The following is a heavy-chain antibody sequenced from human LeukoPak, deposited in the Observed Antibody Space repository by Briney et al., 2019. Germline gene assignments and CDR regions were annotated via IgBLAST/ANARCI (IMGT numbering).Heavy chain of an antibody. D-gene: IGHD3-10*01. V-gene: IGHV4-34*01. CDR1: GGSFSGYY. Sequence: SETLSLTCAVYGGSFSGYYWSWIRQPPGKGLEWIGEINHSGSTNYNPSLKSRVTISVDTSKNQFSLKLSSVTAADTAVYYCARLYGSGSYRDYWGQGTLVTVSS. CDR3: ARLYGSGSYRDY. J-gene: IGHJ4*02. CDR2: INHSGST.